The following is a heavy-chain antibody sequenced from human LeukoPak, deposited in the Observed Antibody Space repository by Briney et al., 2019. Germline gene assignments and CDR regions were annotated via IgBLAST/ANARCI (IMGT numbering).Heavy chain of an antibody. D-gene: IGHD3-22*01. CDR2: IYYSGST. Sequence: PSETLSLTCTVSGGSISSYYWSWIRQPPGKGLEWIGYIYYSGSTNYNPSLKSRVTISVDTSKNQFSLKLSSVTAADTAVHYCARSTPDYDSSGYYYVVYYYGMDVWGQGTTVTVSS. CDR3: ARSTPDYDSSGYYYVVYYYGMDV. V-gene: IGHV4-59*01. CDR1: GGSISSYY. J-gene: IGHJ6*02.